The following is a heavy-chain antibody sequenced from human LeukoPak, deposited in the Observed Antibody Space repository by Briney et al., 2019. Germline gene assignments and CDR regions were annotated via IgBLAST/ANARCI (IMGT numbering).Heavy chain of an antibody. CDR3: ARGRSITIFGVVSRPDY. CDR1: GGSFSGYY. V-gene: IGHV4-34*01. CDR2: INHSGST. J-gene: IGHJ4*02. Sequence: SETLSLTCAVYGGSFSGYYWSWIRQPPGKGLEWIGEINHSGSTNYNPSLKSRVTISVDTSKNQFSLKLSSVTAADTAVYYCARGRSITIFGVVSRPDYWGQGTLVTVSS. D-gene: IGHD3-3*01.